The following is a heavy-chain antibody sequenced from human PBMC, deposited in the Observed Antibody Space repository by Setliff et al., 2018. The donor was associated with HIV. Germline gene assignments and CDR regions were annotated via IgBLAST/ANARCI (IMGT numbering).Heavy chain of an antibody. J-gene: IGHJ6*03. CDR2: INQDGATK. Sequence: LRLSCAGTGFTFSTYWMSWVRQAPGKGLEWVANINQDGATKYYADSVKGRFTISRDNAKNTLYLQMNSLRAEDTAVYYCARARYMDVWGKGTTVTVSS. V-gene: IGHV3-7*04. CDR3: ARARYMDV. CDR1: GFTFSTYW.